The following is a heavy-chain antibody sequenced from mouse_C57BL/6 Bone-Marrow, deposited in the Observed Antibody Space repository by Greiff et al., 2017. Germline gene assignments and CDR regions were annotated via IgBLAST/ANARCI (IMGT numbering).Heavy chain of an antibody. CDR3: ARWPTMVTTLDY. CDR1: GYTFTSYG. D-gene: IGHD2-9*01. CDR2: IYPRSGNT. Sequence: VQLQQSGAELARPGASVKLSCKASGYTFTSYGISWVKQRTGQGLEWIGEIYPRSGNTYYNEKFKGKATLTADKAASTAYMELRSLTSEDSAVYFCARWPTMVTTLDYWGQGTTLTVSS. J-gene: IGHJ2*01. V-gene: IGHV1-81*01.